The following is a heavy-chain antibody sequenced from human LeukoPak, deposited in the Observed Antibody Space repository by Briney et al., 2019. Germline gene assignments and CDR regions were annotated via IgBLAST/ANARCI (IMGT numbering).Heavy chain of an antibody. Sequence: GGSLRLSCAASGFTFSSYGMSWVRQAPGKGLEWVSAISGSGGSTYYADSVKGRFTISRDNAKNSLYLQMNSLRAEDTAVYYCAREVGELLWFGEGPGGYYFDYWGQGTLVTVSS. CDR2: ISGSGGST. J-gene: IGHJ4*02. D-gene: IGHD3-10*01. CDR1: GFTFSSYG. V-gene: IGHV3-23*01. CDR3: AREVGELLWFGEGPGGYYFDY.